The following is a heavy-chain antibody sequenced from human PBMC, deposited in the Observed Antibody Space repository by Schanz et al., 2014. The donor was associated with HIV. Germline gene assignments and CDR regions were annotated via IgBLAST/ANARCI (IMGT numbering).Heavy chain of an antibody. CDR1: GGSINTRDYH. Sequence: QLQLQESGPGLVKPSETLSLTCNVSGGSINTRDYHWGWIRQPPGKGLEWIGYIYYSGSTNYNPSLKSRVTVSVDTSKNQFSLKLSSVTAADTAVYYCARELKGYFDYWGQGTLVTVSS. CDR2: IYYSGST. J-gene: IGHJ4*02. CDR3: ARELKGYFDY. V-gene: IGHV4-61*08.